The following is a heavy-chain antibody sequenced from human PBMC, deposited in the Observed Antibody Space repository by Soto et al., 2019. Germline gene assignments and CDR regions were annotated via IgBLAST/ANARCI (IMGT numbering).Heavy chain of an antibody. CDR1: GYTFTGYY. D-gene: IGHD6-19*01. Sequence: ASVKVSCKASGYTFTGYYMHWVRQAPGQGLEWMGWINPNSGGTNYAQKFQGWVTMTRDTSISTAYMELSRLRSDDTAVYYCARDRVAVAGSTTHTYYFDYWGQGTLVTVSS. CDR3: ARDRVAVAGSTTHTYYFDY. J-gene: IGHJ4*02. V-gene: IGHV1-2*04. CDR2: INPNSGGT.